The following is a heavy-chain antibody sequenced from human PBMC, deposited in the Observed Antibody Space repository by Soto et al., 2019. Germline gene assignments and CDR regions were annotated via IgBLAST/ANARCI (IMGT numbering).Heavy chain of an antibody. J-gene: IGHJ6*03. V-gene: IGHV4-34*01. Sequence: PSETLSLTCAVYGGSFSGYYWSWIRQPPGKGLEWIGEINHSGSTNYNPSLKSRVTISVDTSKNQFSLKLSSVTAADTAVYYCARGRRFCYYMDVWGKGTTVTVSS. CDR2: INHSGST. CDR1: GGSFSGYY. CDR3: ARGRRFCYYMDV.